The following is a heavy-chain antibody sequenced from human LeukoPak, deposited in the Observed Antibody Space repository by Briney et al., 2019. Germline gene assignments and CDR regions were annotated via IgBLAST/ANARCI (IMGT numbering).Heavy chain of an antibody. D-gene: IGHD3-3*02. V-gene: IGHV4-34*01. CDR2: INHSGST. CDR3: ARAPFLEWLLYPYYGMDV. CDR1: GGSFIGYY. Sequence: SETLSLTCAVYGGSFIGYYWIWIRQPPGKGLEWIGEINHSGSTNYNPSLKSRVTISVDTSKNQFSLKLSSVTAADTAVYYCARAPFLEWLLYPYYGMDVWGQGTRSPSP. J-gene: IGHJ6*02.